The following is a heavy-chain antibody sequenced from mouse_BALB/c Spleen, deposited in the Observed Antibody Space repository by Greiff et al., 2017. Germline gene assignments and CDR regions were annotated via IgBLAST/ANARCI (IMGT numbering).Heavy chain of an antibody. D-gene: IGHD2-14*01. J-gene: IGHJ4*01. CDR3: KGYPYAMDY. V-gene: IGHV14-4*02. Sequence: VQLKESGAELVRSGASVKLSCTASGFNIKDYYMHWVKQRPEQGLEWIGWIDPENGDTEYAPKFQGKATMTADTSSNTAYLQLSSLTSEDTAVYYCKGYPYAMDYRGQGTSVTVSS. CDR2: IDPENGDT. CDR1: GFNIKDYY.